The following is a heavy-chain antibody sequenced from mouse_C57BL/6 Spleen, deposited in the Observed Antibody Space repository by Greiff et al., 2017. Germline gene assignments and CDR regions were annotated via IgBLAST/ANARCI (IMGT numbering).Heavy chain of an antibody. CDR3: TTPYDGFDY. D-gene: IGHD2-3*01. J-gene: IGHJ2*01. CDR2: IDPENGDT. CDR1: GFNIKDDY. Sequence: DVKLQESGAELVRPGASVKLSCTASGFNIKDDYMHWVKQRPEQGLEWIGWIDPENGDTEYASKFQGKATITADTSSNTAYLQLSSLTSEDTAVYYCTTPYDGFDYWGQGTTLTVSS. V-gene: IGHV14-4*01.